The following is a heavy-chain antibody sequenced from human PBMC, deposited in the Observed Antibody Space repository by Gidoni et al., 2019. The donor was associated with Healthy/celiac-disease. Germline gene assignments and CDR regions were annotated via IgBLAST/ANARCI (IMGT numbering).Heavy chain of an antibody. D-gene: IGHD2-2*01. V-gene: IGHV4-34*01. Sequence: QVQLQQWGAGLLKPSETLSLTCAVYGGSFSGYYWSWIRQPPGKGLEWIGEINHSGSTNYNPSLKSRVTISVDTSKNQFSLKLSSVTAADTAVYYCARGRLVGYCSSTSCPRNWFDPWGQGTLVTVSS. CDR1: GGSFSGYY. CDR3: ARGRLVGYCSSTSCPRNWFDP. CDR2: INHSGST. J-gene: IGHJ5*02.